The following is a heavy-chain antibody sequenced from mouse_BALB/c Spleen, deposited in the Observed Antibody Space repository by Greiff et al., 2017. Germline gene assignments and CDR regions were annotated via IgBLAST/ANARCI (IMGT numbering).Heavy chain of an antibody. V-gene: IGHV5-6-5*01. CDR3: ARGPYYYGSSYWYFDV. J-gene: IGHJ1*01. CDR2: ISSGGST. Sequence: EVKLMESGGGLVKPGGSLKLSCAASGFNFSSYAMSWVRQTPEKRLEWVASISSGGSTYYPDSVKGRFTISRDNARNILYLQMSSLRSEDTAMYYCARGPYYYGSSYWYFDVWGAGTTVTVSS. CDR1: GFNFSSYA. D-gene: IGHD1-1*01.